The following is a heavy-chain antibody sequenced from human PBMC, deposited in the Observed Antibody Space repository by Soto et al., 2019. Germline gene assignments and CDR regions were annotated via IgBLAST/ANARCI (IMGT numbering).Heavy chain of an antibody. Sequence: PGGSLRLSCAASGFRFSDYSMNWVRQAPGRGLEWVSYISSSSFTIHYADSVEGRFAISRDNAKNSLYLQMNSLRVEDTAVYYCARHNDFWSGDFDYWGQGTLVTVSS. CDR3: ARHNDFWSGDFDY. V-gene: IGHV3-48*01. CDR1: GFRFSDYS. J-gene: IGHJ4*02. CDR2: ISSSSFTI. D-gene: IGHD3-3*01.